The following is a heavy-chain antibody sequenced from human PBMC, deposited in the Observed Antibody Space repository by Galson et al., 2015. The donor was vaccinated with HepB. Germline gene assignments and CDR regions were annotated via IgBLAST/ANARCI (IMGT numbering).Heavy chain of an antibody. CDR1: GYTFTSYA. D-gene: IGHD6-19*01. CDR2: INAGNGNT. Sequence: SVKVSCKASGYTFTSYAMHWVRQAPGQRLEWMGWINAGNGNTKYSQKFQGRVTITRDTSAGTAYMELSSLRSEDTAVYYCARDRRWYSSGCFDYWGQGTLVTVSS. V-gene: IGHV1-3*01. J-gene: IGHJ4*02. CDR3: ARDRRWYSSGCFDY.